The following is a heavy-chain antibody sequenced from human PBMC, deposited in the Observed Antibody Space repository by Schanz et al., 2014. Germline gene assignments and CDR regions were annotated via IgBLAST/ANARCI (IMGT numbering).Heavy chain of an antibody. CDR1: GFIFNDYY. D-gene: IGHD3-16*01. CDR2: ISSTSTYL. V-gene: IGHV3-21*01. Sequence: EVQLVESGGGLVQPGGSLRLSCAASGFIFNDYYMNWIRQAPGKGLEWVSSISSTSTYLYYADSVKGRFTISRDSARNSLYLQMSSLRAEDTAVYYCARGTPFLCDYWGQGTLVTVSS. CDR3: ARGTPFLCDY. J-gene: IGHJ4*02.